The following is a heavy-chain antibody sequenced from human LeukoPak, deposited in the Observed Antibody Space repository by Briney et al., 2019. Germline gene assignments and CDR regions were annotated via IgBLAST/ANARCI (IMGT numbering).Heavy chain of an antibody. V-gene: IGHV1-2*02. CDR1: GYTFTGYY. J-gene: IGHJ4*02. D-gene: IGHD3-10*01. CDR3: ARANLRRYYYGSGSLGY. Sequence: ASVKVSCKASGYTFTGYYMHWVRQAPGQGLEWMGWINPNSGGTNYAQKFQGRVTMTRDTSISTAYMELSSLRSEDTAVYYCARANLRRYYYGSGSLGYWGQGTLVTVSS. CDR2: INPNSGGT.